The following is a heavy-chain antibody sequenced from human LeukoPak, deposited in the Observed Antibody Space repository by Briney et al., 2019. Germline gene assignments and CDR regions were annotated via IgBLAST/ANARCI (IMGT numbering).Heavy chain of an antibody. CDR2: IYPDDSDT. Sequence: GESLQISCKGSGYTFTNYWITWVRQMPGKGLEWMGVIYPDDSDTRYSPSFQGQVTISVDKSISTAYLQWSTLQASDTAVYYCATHRDTAMVLDYWGQGTPVTVSS. CDR1: GYTFTNYW. CDR3: ATHRDTAMVLDY. J-gene: IGHJ4*02. D-gene: IGHD5-18*01. V-gene: IGHV5-51*01.